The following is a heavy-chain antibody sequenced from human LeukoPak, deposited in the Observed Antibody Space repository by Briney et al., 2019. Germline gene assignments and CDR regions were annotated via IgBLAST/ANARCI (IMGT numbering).Heavy chain of an antibody. J-gene: IGHJ4*02. D-gene: IGHD5-18*01. CDR1: GYSFTSYW. CDR3: ARRGEAMDPFDY. Sequence: KDGESLKISCKASGYSFTSYWIGWVRQMPGKGLEWMGIIYPGDSDTRYSPSFQGQVTISADKSINTAYLQWSSLKASDPAIYYCARRGEAMDPFDYWGQGTLVSVSS. V-gene: IGHV5-51*01. CDR2: IYPGDSDT.